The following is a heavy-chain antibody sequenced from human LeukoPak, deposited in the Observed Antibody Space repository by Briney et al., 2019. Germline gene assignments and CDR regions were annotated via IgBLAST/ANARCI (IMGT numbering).Heavy chain of an antibody. CDR3: ARDLYRIVVVPHYFDY. V-gene: IGHV3-7*01. D-gene: IGHD3-22*01. CDR2: IKKDGSEK. Sequence: GGSLRLSCSASGFTFSNYWMSWVRQAPGKGLEWVANIKKDGSEKYYVDSVKGRFTISRDNAKNSLYLQMNSLRAEDTAVYYCARDLYRIVVVPHYFDYWGQGTLVTVSS. CDR1: GFTFSNYW. J-gene: IGHJ4*02.